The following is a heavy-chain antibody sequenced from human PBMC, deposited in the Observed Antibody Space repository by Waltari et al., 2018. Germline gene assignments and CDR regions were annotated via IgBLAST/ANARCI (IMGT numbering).Heavy chain of an antibody. D-gene: IGHD2-2*01. CDR2: IWHNGRKE. Sequence: QVQLVESGGDVVQPGRSLRLSCAASGFTFSSYGMHWVRQAPGKGLGWVSVIWHNGRKEYYIDSVKGRFTISRDNSKNTLYLQMNSLRAEDTVVYYCARDSSSTWVDFWGQVTLVTVSS. V-gene: IGHV3-33*01. CDR1: GFTFSSYG. J-gene: IGHJ4*02. CDR3: ARDSSSTWVDF.